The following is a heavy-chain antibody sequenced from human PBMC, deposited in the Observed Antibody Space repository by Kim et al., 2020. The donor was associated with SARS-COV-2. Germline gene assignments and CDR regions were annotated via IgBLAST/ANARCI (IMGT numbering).Heavy chain of an antibody. J-gene: IGHJ4*02. V-gene: IGHV3-53*01. D-gene: IGHD3-3*01. CDR3: ARAPPGDYDFWSGYYE. CDR1: GFTVSSNY. Sequence: GGSLRLSCAASGFTVSSNYMSWVRQGPGKGLEWVSVIYRGGSTYYADSVKGRFTISRDNSKNTLYLQMNSLRAEDTAVYYCARAPPGDYDFWSGYYEWGQGTLVTVSS. CDR2: IYRGGST.